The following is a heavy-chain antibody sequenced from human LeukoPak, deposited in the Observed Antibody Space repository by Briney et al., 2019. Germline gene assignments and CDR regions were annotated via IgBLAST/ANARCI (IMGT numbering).Heavy chain of an antibody. D-gene: IGHD3-10*01. CDR3: AATENYYGSGSYYNGLDY. J-gene: IGHJ4*02. V-gene: IGHV4-34*01. CDR2: INHSGST. Sequence: PSETLSLTCAVYGGSFSGYYWSWIRQPPGKGLEWIGEINHSGSTNYNPSLKSRVTISVDTSKNQFSLKLSSVTAADTAVYYCAATENYYGSGSYYNGLDYWGQGTLVTVSS. CDR1: GGSFSGYY.